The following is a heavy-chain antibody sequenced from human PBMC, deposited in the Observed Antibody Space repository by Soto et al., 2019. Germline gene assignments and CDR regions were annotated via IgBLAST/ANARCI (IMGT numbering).Heavy chain of an antibody. J-gene: IGHJ6*02. Sequence: GGSLRLSCAASGFTFTSYAMHWVRQAPGKGLEWVAVISYDGTNKYYADSVKGRFTISRDSSKNTLYLQVNSLRAEDTAVYYCARDIIDYYDSSGYYPPYYYGMDVWGQGTTVTVSS. CDR1: GFTFTSYA. D-gene: IGHD3-22*01. CDR3: ARDIIDYYDSSGYYPPYYYGMDV. CDR2: ISYDGTNK. V-gene: IGHV3-30-3*01.